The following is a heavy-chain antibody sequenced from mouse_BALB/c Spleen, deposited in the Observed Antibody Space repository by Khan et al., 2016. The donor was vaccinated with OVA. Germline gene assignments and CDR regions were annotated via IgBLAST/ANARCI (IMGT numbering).Heavy chain of an antibody. V-gene: IGHV9-4*02. CDR2: INTHSGVP. CDR1: GYTFTTAG. D-gene: IGHD2-12*01. J-gene: IGHJ4*01. CDR3: ARGGADFYRNDGGAMDY. Sequence: QIQLVQSGPELKKPGETVRISCKASGYTFTTAGMQWVQKMPGKGLKWIGWINTHSGVPKYAEDFKGRFAFSLETSASIGSLQITNLKNEDTATYFCARGGADFYRNDGGAMDYWGQGTSVTVSS.